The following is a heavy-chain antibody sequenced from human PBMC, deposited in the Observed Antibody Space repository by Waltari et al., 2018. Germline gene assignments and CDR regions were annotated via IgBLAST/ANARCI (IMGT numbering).Heavy chain of an antibody. CDR1: GFSLSNARMG. CDR3: ARIPIYYDFWSGYPSYYYYMDV. Sequence: QVTLKESGPVLVKPTETLTLTCTVSGFSLSNARMGVSWIRQPPGKALEWLAHIFSNDEKSYSTSLKSRLTISKDTSKSQVVLTMTNMDPVDTATYYCARIPIYYDFWSGYPSYYYYMDVWGKGTTVTVSS. CDR2: IFSNDEK. V-gene: IGHV2-26*01. D-gene: IGHD3-3*01. J-gene: IGHJ6*03.